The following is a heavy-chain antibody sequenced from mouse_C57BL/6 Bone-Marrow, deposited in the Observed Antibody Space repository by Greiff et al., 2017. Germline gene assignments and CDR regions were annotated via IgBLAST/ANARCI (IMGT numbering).Heavy chain of an antibody. CDR2: ILPGSGST. D-gene: IGHD2-5*01. CDR3: ASLSYYSNPDYDAMDY. V-gene: IGHV1-9*01. J-gene: IGHJ4*01. CDR1: GYTFTGYW. Sequence: VQLQQSGAELMKPGASVKLSCKATGYTFTGYWIEWVKQRPGHGLEWIGEILPGSGSTNYNEKFKGKATFTADISSNTAYMQLSSLTTEDSAIYYCASLSYYSNPDYDAMDYWGQGTSVTVSS.